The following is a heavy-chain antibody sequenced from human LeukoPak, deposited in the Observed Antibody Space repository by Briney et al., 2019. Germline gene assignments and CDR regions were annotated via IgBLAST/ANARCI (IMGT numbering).Heavy chain of an antibody. Sequence: PSETLSLTCSVSSGSISSNYWSWIRQPPGKGLEWIGYIYYSGSTNYNPSLKSRVTLSVDTSENQFSLKLSSVTAADTAVYYCARAHYLGYFDYWGQGTLVTVSS. V-gene: IGHV4-59*08. CDR2: IYYSGST. CDR3: ARAHYLGYFDY. D-gene: IGHD3-10*01. CDR1: SGSISSNY. J-gene: IGHJ4*02.